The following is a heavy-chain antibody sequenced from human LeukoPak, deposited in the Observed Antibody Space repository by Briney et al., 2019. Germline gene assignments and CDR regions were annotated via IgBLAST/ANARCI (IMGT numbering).Heavy chain of an antibody. Sequence: GGSLRLSCAASGFTFSSYSMNWVRQAPGKGLEWVSYISSSSSTIYYADSVKGRFTISRDNAKNSLYLQMNSLRAEDTAVYYCTTDPHLITMVRGVIIFSPALYDYWGQGTLVTVSS. V-gene: IGHV3-48*01. CDR1: GFTFSSYS. J-gene: IGHJ4*02. D-gene: IGHD3-10*01. CDR2: ISSSSSTI. CDR3: TTDPHLITMVRGVIIFSPALYDY.